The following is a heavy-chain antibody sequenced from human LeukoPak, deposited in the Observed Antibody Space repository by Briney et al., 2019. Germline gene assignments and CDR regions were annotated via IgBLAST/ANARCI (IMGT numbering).Heavy chain of an antibody. V-gene: IGHV3-48*03. D-gene: IGHD6-19*01. CDR2: ISSSGSTI. CDR1: GFTFSSYE. CDR3: ARDSIAVAGNFDY. J-gene: IGHJ4*02. Sequence: QAGGSLRLSCAASGFTFSSYEMNWVRQAPGKGLEWVSYISSSGSTIYYADSVKGRFTISRDYAKNSLYLQMNSLRAEDTAVYYCARDSIAVAGNFDYWGQGTLVTVSS.